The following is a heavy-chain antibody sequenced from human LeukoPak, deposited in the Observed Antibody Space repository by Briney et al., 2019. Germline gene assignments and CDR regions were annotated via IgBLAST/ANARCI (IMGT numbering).Heavy chain of an antibody. CDR1: GGSISSYY. J-gene: IGHJ6*03. Sequence: SETLSLTCTVSGGSISSYYWSWIRQPAGKGLEWIGRIYTSGSTNYNPSLKSRVTMSVDTSKNQFSLKLSSVTAADTAVHYCARDGPQYGYYYMDVWGKGTTVTISS. D-gene: IGHD4-17*01. CDR2: IYTSGST. V-gene: IGHV4-4*07. CDR3: ARDGPQYGYYYMDV.